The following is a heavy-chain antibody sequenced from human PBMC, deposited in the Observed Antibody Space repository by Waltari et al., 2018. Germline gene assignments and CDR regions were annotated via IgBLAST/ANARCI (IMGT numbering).Heavy chain of an antibody. J-gene: IGHJ5*02. CDR1: GFGFSAYA. CDR3: TRDLYGSGGDWFDP. Sequence: HLAEYGGGLVKPGGSLSMACTASGFGFSAYAMNWVRQAPGRGLEWVSSIGGGSITYTFYADSVKGRFTISRDNAKNSLYLQMNSLRAGDSAVYYCTRDLYGSGGDWFDPWGQGTLVSVSS. V-gene: IGHV3-21*03. D-gene: IGHD3-10*01. CDR2: IGGGSITYT.